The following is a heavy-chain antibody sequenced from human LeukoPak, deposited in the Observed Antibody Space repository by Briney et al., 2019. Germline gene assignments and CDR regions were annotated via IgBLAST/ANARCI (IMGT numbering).Heavy chain of an antibody. Sequence: PSETLSLTCTVSGGSISSYYWSWIRQPPGKGLEWIGYIYYSGSTNYNPSLKSRVTISVDTSKNQFSLKLSSVTAADTAVYYCARFYYGSDPHYGMDVWGQGTTVTVSS. J-gene: IGHJ6*02. CDR3: ARFYYGSDPHYGMDV. D-gene: IGHD3-10*01. CDR1: GGSISSYY. CDR2: IYYSGST. V-gene: IGHV4-59*08.